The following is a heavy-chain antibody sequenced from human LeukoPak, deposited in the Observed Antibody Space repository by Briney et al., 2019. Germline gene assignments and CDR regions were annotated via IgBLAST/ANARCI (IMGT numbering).Heavy chain of an antibody. Sequence: GESLKISCKGSGYSFPSYWIGWLRQMPGKGLEWMGIIYPGDSDTRYSPSFQGQVTISADKSINTAYLQWSSLKASDTAMYYCARQASTTVAGNVYWGQGTLVTVSS. CDR3: ARQASTTVAGNVY. D-gene: IGHD6-19*01. V-gene: IGHV5-51*01. CDR1: GYSFPSYW. CDR2: IYPGDSDT. J-gene: IGHJ4*02.